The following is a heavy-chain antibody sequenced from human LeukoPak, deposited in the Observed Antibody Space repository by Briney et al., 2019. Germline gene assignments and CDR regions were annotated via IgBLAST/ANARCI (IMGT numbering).Heavy chain of an antibody. D-gene: IGHD1-7*01. CDR1: GGSISSYY. V-gene: IGHV4-59*01. CDR3: VRDGNFDDAFDI. CDR2: IYYSGST. J-gene: IGHJ3*02. Sequence: SETLSLTCTVSGGSISSYYWSWIRQPPGKGLEWIGYIYYSGSTNYNPSLKSRVTISVDTSKNQFSLKLSSVTAADTAVYYCVRDGNFDDAFDIWGQGTMVTVSS.